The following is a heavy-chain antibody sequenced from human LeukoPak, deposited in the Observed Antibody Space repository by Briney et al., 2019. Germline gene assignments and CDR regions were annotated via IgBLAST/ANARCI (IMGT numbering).Heavy chain of an antibody. CDR1: GDSISRSTYY. D-gene: IGHD6-25*01. Sequence: PESLSLTCTHSGDSISRSTYYCAWIRQPPGKGLEWIGSVYYGRSPYFNPSLESRATISVDTSKNHFSLKMSSVTAADTAVYYCARSSGTGTFSYWGQGTLVTVSS. CDR3: ARSSGTGTFSY. CDR2: VYYGRSP. J-gene: IGHJ4*02. V-gene: IGHV4-39*02.